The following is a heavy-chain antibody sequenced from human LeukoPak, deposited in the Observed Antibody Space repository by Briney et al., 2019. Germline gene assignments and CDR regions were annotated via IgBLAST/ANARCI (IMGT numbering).Heavy chain of an antibody. Sequence: ASVKVSCKASGYTFTSYGISWVRQAPGQGLEWMGWISVYNGNTNYAQKVKDRVTMTTDTSTSTAYMELGSLRSDDTAVYYCAKVVGSAWYDYWGQGTLVTVSS. D-gene: IGHD2-15*01. CDR1: GYTFTSYG. J-gene: IGHJ4*02. CDR3: AKVVGSAWYDY. V-gene: IGHV1-18*01. CDR2: ISVYNGNT.